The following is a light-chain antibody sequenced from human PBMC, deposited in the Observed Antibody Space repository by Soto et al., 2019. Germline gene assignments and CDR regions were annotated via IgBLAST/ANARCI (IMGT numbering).Light chain of an antibody. CDR2: DAS. CDR1: QSVSSY. V-gene: IGKV3-20*01. J-gene: IGKJ1*01. CDR3: QQYGSSPRT. Sequence: EIGLTQSPATLSLSPGERATLSFRASQSVSSYLAWYQQKPGQAPRLLIYDASNRATGIPARFSGSGSGTDFTLTISGLEPEDFAVYYCQQYGSSPRTFGQGTKVDIK.